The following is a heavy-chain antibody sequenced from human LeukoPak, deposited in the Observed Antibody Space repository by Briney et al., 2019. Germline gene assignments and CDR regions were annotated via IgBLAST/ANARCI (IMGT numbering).Heavy chain of an antibody. J-gene: IGHJ5*02. CDR1: GFSVSTNF. CDR2: MYSTGGT. Sequence: GGSLKLSCEASGFSVSTNFMTWVRQAPGKGLDWVSAMYSTGGTYYADSVKGRFTISRDNSKNTVYLQMNSLTVADTAVYYCTRTDCSGATCYFGGDLAWFDPWGQGTQVTVS. V-gene: IGHV3-53*01. D-gene: IGHD2-2*01. CDR3: TRTDCSGATCYFGGDLAWFDP.